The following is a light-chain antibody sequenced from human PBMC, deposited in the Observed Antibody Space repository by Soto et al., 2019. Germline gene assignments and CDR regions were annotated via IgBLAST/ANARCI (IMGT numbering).Light chain of an antibody. CDR3: QQYNKWPWT. J-gene: IGKJ1*01. CDR2: KAS. V-gene: IGKV1-5*03. Sequence: DIQMTRSPSTLSASIGDRVNITCRASQSISSWLACYQQKPGKAPKVLIYKASNLESGVPSRFSGSGSEIEFTLTISSLQSEDFGVYYCQQYNKWPWTFGRGTKVDIK. CDR1: QSISSW.